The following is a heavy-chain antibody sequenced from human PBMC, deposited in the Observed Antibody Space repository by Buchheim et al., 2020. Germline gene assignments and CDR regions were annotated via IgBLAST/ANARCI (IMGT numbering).Heavy chain of an antibody. Sequence: EVQLVESGGVVVQPGGSLRLSCAASGFTFDDYAMHWVRQAPGKGLEWVSLISWDGGSTYYADSVKGRFTISRDNSKNSLYLQMNSLSAEDTALYYCAKAKEKYYYDSSGYFDYWGQGTL. CDR1: GFTFDDYA. CDR2: ISWDGGST. J-gene: IGHJ4*02. CDR3: AKAKEKYYYDSSGYFDY. V-gene: IGHV3-43D*03. D-gene: IGHD3-22*01.